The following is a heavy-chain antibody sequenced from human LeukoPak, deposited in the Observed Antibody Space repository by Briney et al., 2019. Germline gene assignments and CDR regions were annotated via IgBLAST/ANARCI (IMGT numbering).Heavy chain of an antibody. CDR1: GFTFGDYA. CDR3: TRGDWNDDN. V-gene: IGHV3-49*04. CDR2: IRTKAHDGTT. D-gene: IGHD1-1*01. J-gene: IGHJ4*02. Sequence: AGGSLRLSCSASGFTFGDYAMTWVRQAPGKGLEWLGMIRTKAHDGTTEYAASVKGRFTFSRDDSKSIAYLQMNSLKTEDTAVYYCTRGDWNDDNWGQGTLVTVSS.